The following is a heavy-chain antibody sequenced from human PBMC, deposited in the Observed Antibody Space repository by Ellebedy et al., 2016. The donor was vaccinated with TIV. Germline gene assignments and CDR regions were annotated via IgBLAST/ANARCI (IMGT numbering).Heavy chain of an antibody. CDR1: GYTFTSYY. V-gene: IGHV1-46*01. Sequence: ASVKVSXXASGYTFTSYYLHWVRQAPGQRLEWMGIINPSDGDTRYAQKFQGRVTMTRDTSMSRVYMELSSLRSDDAAVYYCARTPRIAARYPYEYWGQGTLVTVSS. CDR2: INPSDGDT. J-gene: IGHJ4*02. D-gene: IGHD6-6*01. CDR3: ARTPRIAARYPYEY.